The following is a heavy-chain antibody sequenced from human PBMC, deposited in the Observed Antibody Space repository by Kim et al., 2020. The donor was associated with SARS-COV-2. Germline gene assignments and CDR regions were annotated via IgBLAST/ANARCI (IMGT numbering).Heavy chain of an antibody. J-gene: IGHJ2*01. CDR2: IYPGDSDT. D-gene: IGHD6-25*01. CDR3: ARLKAYSSAWIDWYFDL. V-gene: IGHV5-51*01. Sequence: GESLKISCEGSGYTFTNYWIGWVRQMPGKGLEWMGIIYPGDSDTRYSPSFQGQVIISADKPIRIAYLQWSSLKASDTAMYYCARLKAYSSAWIDWYFDLWGRGTLVTVSS. CDR1: GYTFTNYW.